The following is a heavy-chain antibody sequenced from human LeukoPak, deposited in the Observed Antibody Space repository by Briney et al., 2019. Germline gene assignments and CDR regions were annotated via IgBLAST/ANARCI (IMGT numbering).Heavy chain of an antibody. V-gene: IGHV4-59*01. D-gene: IGHD6-25*01. CDR2: IYYSGST. CDR3: ARVPAARWYFDL. J-gene: IGHJ2*01. CDR1: GGSISSYY. Sequence: PSETLSLTCTVSGGSISSYYWSWIRQPPGKGLEWIGYIYYSGSTNYNPSLKSRVTISVDTSKNQFSLKLSSVTAADTAVYYCARVPAARWYFDLWGRGTLVTVSS.